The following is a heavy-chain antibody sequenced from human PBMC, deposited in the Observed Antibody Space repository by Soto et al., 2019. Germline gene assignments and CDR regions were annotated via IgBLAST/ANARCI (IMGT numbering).Heavy chain of an antibody. D-gene: IGHD2-21*01. V-gene: IGHV4-38-2*02. J-gene: IGHJ4*02. CDR3: ARDIASYAYGEGY. CDR2: VYSSGTT. CDR1: GESISSGCY. Sequence: PSETLSLTCAVSGESISSGCYWAWTRQPPGKWLEWIGRVYSSGTTDYNPSLNSRATMSVETSKNQFSLKLSSVTAADTAVYYCARDIASYAYGEGYWGQGIQVTVSA.